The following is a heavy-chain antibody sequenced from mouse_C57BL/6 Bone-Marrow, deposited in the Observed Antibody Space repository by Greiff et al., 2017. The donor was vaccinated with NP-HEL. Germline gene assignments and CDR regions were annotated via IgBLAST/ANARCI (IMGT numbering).Heavy chain of an antibody. V-gene: IGHV1-64*01. J-gene: IGHJ4*01. Sequence: QVKLQQPGAELVKPGASVKLSCKASGYTFTSYWMHWVKQRPGQGLEWIGMIHPNSGSTNYNEKFKSKATLTVDKSSSTAYMQLSSLTSEDSAVYYCARGGVITTVVARYWGQGTSVTVSS. CDR1: GYTFTSYW. CDR2: IHPNSGST. D-gene: IGHD1-1*01. CDR3: ARGGVITTVVARY.